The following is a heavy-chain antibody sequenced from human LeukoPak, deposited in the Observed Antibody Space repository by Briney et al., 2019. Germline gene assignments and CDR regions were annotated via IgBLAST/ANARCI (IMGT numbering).Heavy chain of an antibody. V-gene: IGHV1-3*01. CDR1: GYTFTSYA. Sequence: ASVKVSCKASGYTFTSYAMHWVRQAPGQRLERMGWINAGNGNTKYSQKFQGRVTITRDTSASTAYMELSSLRSEDTAVYYCARDMVRGRTSYWYFDLWGRGTLVTVSS. D-gene: IGHD3-10*01. CDR3: ARDMVRGRTSYWYFDL. CDR2: INAGNGNT. J-gene: IGHJ2*01.